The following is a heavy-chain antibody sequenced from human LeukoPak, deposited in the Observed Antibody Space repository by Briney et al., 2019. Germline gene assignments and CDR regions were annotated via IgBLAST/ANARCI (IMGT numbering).Heavy chain of an antibody. Sequence: GGSLRLSCAASGFTFSSYAMSWVRQAPGKGLEWVSAISGSGGSTYHADSVKGRFTISRDNSKNTVNFQMNSLRAEDTAVYYCARGGVNAVTTAVDYWGQGIQVTVSS. D-gene: IGHD4-17*01. CDR1: GFTFSSYA. CDR2: ISGSGGST. CDR3: ARGGVNAVTTAVDY. J-gene: IGHJ4*02. V-gene: IGHV3-23*01.